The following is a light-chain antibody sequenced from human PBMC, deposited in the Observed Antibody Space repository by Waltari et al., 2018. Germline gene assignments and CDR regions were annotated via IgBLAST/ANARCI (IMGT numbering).Light chain of an antibody. V-gene: IGLV1-40*01. Sequence: QSVLTQPPSASGAPGQRVTISCPGSSSNIGAGSDVHWHQQLPGTAPKSLIYGNSNRPSGVPDRFSGCKSGTSASLAITGLQAEDEADYYCQSYDSSHVVFGGGTKLTVL. J-gene: IGLJ2*01. CDR3: QSYDSSHVV. CDR2: GNS. CDR1: SSNIGAGSD.